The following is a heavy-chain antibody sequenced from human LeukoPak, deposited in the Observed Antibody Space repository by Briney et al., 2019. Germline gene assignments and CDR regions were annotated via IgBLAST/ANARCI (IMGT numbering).Heavy chain of an antibody. CDR1: GFTFSSYS. CDR3: ARDPYYDILTAYLILAAFDM. J-gene: IGHJ3*02. D-gene: IGHD3-9*01. Sequence: GSLRLSCAASGFTFSSYSMNWIRQPAGKGLEWIGRISTSGTTDYNPSLKSRVIMSVDTSKNQFSLNLSSVTAADTAVYYCARDPYYDILTAYLILAAFDMWGQGTMVTVSS. CDR2: ISTSGTT. V-gene: IGHV4-4*07.